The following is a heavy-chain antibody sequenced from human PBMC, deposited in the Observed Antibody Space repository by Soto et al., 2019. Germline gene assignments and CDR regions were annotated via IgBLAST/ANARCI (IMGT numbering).Heavy chain of an antibody. CDR2: ISTTGAST. J-gene: IGHJ6*02. D-gene: IGHD6-6*01. V-gene: IGHV3-23*01. CDR1: GFTFSSYA. Sequence: GGSLRLSCAASGFTFSSYAMNWVRQAPGKGLEWVSGISTTGASTYYADSVNGRFTISRDNSKKTLDLQMSSLRAEDTAVYYCANGVAARGSYFYXMDAWGQGTTVTVSS. CDR3: ANGVAARGSYFYXMDA.